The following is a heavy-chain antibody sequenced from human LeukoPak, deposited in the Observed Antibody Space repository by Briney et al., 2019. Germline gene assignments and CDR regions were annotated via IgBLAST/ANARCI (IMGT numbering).Heavy chain of an antibody. CDR1: GGSFSGYY. D-gene: IGHD6-13*01. Sequence: SETLSLTCAVYGGSFSGYYWSWIRQPPGKGLECIGEINHSGSTNYNPSLKSRVTISVDTSKNQFSLKLSSVTAADTAVYYCARAISWYGQNDYWGQGTLVTVSS. CDR3: ARAISWYGQNDY. J-gene: IGHJ4*02. V-gene: IGHV4-34*01. CDR2: INHSGST.